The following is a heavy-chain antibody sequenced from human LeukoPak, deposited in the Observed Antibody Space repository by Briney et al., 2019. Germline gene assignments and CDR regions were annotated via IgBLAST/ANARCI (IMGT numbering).Heavy chain of an antibody. V-gene: IGHV3-9*01. Sequence: GGSLRLSCAASGFTFDDYAMHWVRQAPGKGLEWVSGISWNSGSIGYADSVKGRFTISRDNAKNSLYPQMNSLRAEDTALYYCAKGLYCSSTSCYTDAFDIWGQGTMVTVSS. J-gene: IGHJ3*02. CDR2: ISWNSGSI. CDR1: GFTFDDYA. CDR3: AKGLYCSSTSCYTDAFDI. D-gene: IGHD2-2*02.